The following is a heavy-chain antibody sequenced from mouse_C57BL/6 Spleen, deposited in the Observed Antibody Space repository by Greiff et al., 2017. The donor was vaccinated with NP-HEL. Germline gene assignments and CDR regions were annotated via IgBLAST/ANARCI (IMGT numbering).Heavy chain of an antibody. CDR2: ISNGGGST. V-gene: IGHV5-12*01. J-gene: IGHJ1*03. CDR1: GFTFSDYY. CDR3: ARPYAYGSSYGYFDV. Sequence: EVQLQESGGGLVQPGGSLKLSCAASGFTFSDYYMYWVRQTPEKRLEWVAYISNGGGSTYYPDTVKGRFTISRDNAKNTLYLQMSRLKSEDTAMYYCARPYAYGSSYGYFDVWGTGTTVTVSS. D-gene: IGHD1-1*01.